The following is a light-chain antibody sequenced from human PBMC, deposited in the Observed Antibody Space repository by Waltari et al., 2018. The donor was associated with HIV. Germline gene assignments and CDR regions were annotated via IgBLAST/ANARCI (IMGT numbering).Light chain of an antibody. V-gene: IGLV3-27*01. CDR2: KDR. CDR3: YSATDNNLKV. CDR1: VLSRKY. J-gene: IGLJ2*01. Sequence: SYELTQPSSVSVSPGQTARITCSGDVLSRKYVRWFQQKPGQAPVLIIYKDRERPSGIRGRFSGSTSGTTVTLTIGGAQAEDEADYYCYSATDNNLKVFGAGTKLTVL.